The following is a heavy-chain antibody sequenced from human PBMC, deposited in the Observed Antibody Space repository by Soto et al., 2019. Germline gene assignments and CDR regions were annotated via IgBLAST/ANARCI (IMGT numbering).Heavy chain of an antibody. V-gene: IGHV1-69*06. D-gene: IGHD2-21*02. CDR3: ARAFNDCGGDCTYYYYGMDV. CDR1: GGSFSSYA. J-gene: IGHJ6*02. CDR2: IIPFSDTP. Sequence: QVQLVQSGAEVKKPGSSVKVSCKASGGSFSSYAISWVRQAPGHGLEWMGGIIPFSDTPTYAQRFQGRVKITADKSTSTAYMELSSLRSEDTAVYYCARAFNDCGGDCTYYYYGMDVWGQGTTVTVSS.